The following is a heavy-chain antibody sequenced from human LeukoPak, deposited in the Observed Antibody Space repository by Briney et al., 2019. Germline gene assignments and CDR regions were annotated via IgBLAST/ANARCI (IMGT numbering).Heavy chain of an antibody. CDR2: ISYDGSNK. V-gene: IGHV3-30*04. CDR1: GFTFSSYA. CDR3: ARDPYRRATAFGY. D-gene: IGHD5-18*01. J-gene: IGHJ4*02. Sequence: GGSLRLSCAASGFTFSSYAMHWVRQAPGKGLEWVAVISYDGSNKYYADSVRGRFTISRDNSKNTLYLQMNSLRAEDTAVYYCARDPYRRATAFGYWGQGTLVTVSS.